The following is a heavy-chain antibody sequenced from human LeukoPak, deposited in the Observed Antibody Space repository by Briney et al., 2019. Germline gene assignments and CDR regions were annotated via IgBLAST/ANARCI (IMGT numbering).Heavy chain of an antibody. Sequence: GGSLRLSCAASGFTFDDYTMHWVRQAPGKGLEWVSLITWNGDSAYYADSVKGRFTISRDNSKNSLYLQMNRLRTEDTALYYCAKGLTMFGVVTPSDAFDIWGLGTTVTVSS. J-gene: IGHJ3*02. CDR3: AKGLTMFGVVTPSDAFDI. CDR2: ITWNGDSA. D-gene: IGHD3-3*01. V-gene: IGHV3-43*01. CDR1: GFTFDDYT.